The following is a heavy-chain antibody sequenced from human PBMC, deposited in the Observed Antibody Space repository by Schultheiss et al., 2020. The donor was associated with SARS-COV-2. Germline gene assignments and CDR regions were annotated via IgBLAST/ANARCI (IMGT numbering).Heavy chain of an antibody. Sequence: ASVKVSCKASGYTFTSYAMHWVRQAPGQRLEWMGWINTNTGNPTYAQGFTGRFVFSLDTSVSTTYLQISSLKAEDTAVYYCARAPRIRGRFGMDVWGQGTTVTVSS. CDR3: ARAPRIRGRFGMDV. J-gene: IGHJ6*02. CDR2: INTNTGNP. CDR1: GYTFTSYA. D-gene: IGHD3-10*01. V-gene: IGHV7-4-1*02.